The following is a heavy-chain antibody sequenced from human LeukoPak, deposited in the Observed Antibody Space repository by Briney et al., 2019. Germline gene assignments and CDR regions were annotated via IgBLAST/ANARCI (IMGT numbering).Heavy chain of an antibody. J-gene: IGHJ3*02. V-gene: IGHV3-74*01. CDR1: GFTFSSYW. CDR3: ARRGALTGGFDI. D-gene: IGHD2-8*02. Sequence: GGSLRLSCAASGFTFSSYWMHWVRQAPGKGLVWVSRINSDGSRTTYADSVKGRVTISRDNAKNTLYLQMNSLRAEDTAVYYCARRGALTGGFDIWGQGTVVTVSS. CDR2: INSDGSRT.